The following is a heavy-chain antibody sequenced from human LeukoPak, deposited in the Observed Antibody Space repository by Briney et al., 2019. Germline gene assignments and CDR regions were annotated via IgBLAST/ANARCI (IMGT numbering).Heavy chain of an antibody. CDR1: GFTFSSYW. V-gene: IGHV3-74*01. J-gene: IGHJ4*02. Sequence: GGSLRLSCAASGFTFSSYWMHWVRQAPGKGLVWVSRINSDGSITDYADSVRGRFTISRDSAKNTLYLQMNSLRAEDTAEYYCAREPGGYYDSSGFLDFWGQGTVVTVSS. CDR3: AREPGGYYDSSGFLDF. CDR2: INSDGSIT. D-gene: IGHD3-22*01.